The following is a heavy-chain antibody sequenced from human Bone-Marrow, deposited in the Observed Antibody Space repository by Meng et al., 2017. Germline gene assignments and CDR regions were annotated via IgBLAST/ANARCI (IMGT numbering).Heavy chain of an antibody. D-gene: IGHD2-8*01. Sequence: GESLKISCAASGLGLTNYTMNWVRLAPGKGLEWVSSISSSSNYIYYADSVNGRFRISRDNARNSLYLKMASMRAEDTAVYYCAREGYCNNGVCYGGRYFYGMDVWGRGTTVTVSS. J-gene: IGHJ6*02. CDR1: GLGLTNYT. V-gene: IGHV3-21*01. CDR2: ISSSSNYI. CDR3: AREGYCNNGVCYGGRYFYGMDV.